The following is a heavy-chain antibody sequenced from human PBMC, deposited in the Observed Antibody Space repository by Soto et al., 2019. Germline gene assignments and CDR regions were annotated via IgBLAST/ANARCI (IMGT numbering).Heavy chain of an antibody. J-gene: IGHJ3*02. CDR1: GFTFSSYD. D-gene: IGHD3-3*01. CDR3: AKEDDLWTNGHFNI. V-gene: IGHV3-23*01. Sequence: EVQLLESGGGWVQTGGSLRLSCAASGFTFSSYDMSWVRQAPGKGLEWVSAISGSGGSAYYADSVKGRFTISRDNSKNTLYVQMNSLRSEDTAIYYCAKEDDLWTNGHFNIWGQGTLVTVSS. CDR2: ISGSGGSA.